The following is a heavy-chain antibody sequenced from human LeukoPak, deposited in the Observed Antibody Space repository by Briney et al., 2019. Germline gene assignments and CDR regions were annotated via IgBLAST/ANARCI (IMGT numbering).Heavy chain of an antibody. Sequence: SETLSLTCTVSGGSISSTTYYWGWIRQPPGKGLEWIGTIHQSGSTYYNPSLKSRVIISVDASKNQFSLKLSSVTAADAAVYSCARGSVECSTLSCSTIYYYSGMDVWGQGTTVTVSS. V-gene: IGHV4-39*01. D-gene: IGHD2-2*01. CDR3: ARGSVECSTLSCSTIYYYSGMDV. CDR1: GGSISSTTYY. CDR2: IHQSGST. J-gene: IGHJ6*02.